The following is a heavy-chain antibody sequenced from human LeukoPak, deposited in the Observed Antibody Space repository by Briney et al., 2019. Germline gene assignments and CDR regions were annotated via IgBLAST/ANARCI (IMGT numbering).Heavy chain of an antibody. J-gene: IGHJ5*02. D-gene: IGHD2-15*01. Sequence: ASVRVSCTTSGYAFTDSYLHWVRQAPGRGLEWMGYVNPNSGGTDYAQKFQGRVTMTRDTSITTAYMELTALTSDDTAIYFCARQVVRMTNNWFDPWGQGTLVTVSS. CDR2: VNPNSGGT. CDR3: ARQVVRMTNNWFDP. CDR1: GYAFTDSY. V-gene: IGHV1-2*02.